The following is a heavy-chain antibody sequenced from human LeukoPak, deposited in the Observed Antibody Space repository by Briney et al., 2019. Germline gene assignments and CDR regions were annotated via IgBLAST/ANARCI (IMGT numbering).Heavy chain of an antibody. V-gene: IGHV3-21*05. CDR3: ARDRRERRIDY. Sequence: GGSLRLSCAASGFTFSSYAMSWVRQAPGEGLELVSYISSSSSYTNYADSVKGRFTISRDNAKNSLYLQMNSLRAEDTAVYYCARDRRERRIDYWGQGTLVTVSS. J-gene: IGHJ4*02. CDR2: ISSSSSYT. D-gene: IGHD1-26*01. CDR1: GFTFSSYA.